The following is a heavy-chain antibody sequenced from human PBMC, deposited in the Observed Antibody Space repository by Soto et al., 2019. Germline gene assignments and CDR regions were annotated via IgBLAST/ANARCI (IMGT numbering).Heavy chain of an antibody. V-gene: IGHV4-39*01. D-gene: IGHD6-13*01. CDR1: GGSISSSSYY. J-gene: IGHJ6*02. CDR3: ARHVVAAAGTRYCMDV. CDR2: IYYSGST. Sequence: SETLSLTCTVSGGSISSSSYYWGWIRQPPGKGLEWIGSIYYSGSTYYNPSLKSRVTISVDTSKSQFSLNLTSVTAADTAVYYCARHVVAAAGTRYCMDVWGQGTTVTVSS.